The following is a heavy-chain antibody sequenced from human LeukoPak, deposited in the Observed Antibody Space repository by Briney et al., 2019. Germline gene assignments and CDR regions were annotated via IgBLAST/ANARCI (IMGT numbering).Heavy chain of an antibody. Sequence: PGGSLRLSCASSGFNFADYAMHWARQSPGKGLEWISLISRDGSSTYYGDAVKGRFTTSRDNSKNYLFLQMDSLRVDDTAFYFCAKDHDSGDYLAFYMDVWGKGTTVTVSS. V-gene: IGHV3-43D*04. CDR2: ISRDGSST. J-gene: IGHJ6*03. CDR1: GFNFADYA. CDR3: AKDHDSGDYLAFYMDV. D-gene: IGHD4-17*01.